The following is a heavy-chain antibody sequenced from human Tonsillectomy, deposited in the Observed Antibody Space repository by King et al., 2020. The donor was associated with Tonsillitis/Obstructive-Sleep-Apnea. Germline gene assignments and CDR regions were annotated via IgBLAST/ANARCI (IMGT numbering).Heavy chain of an antibody. CDR1: GFTFSSYW. D-gene: IGHD1-1*01. V-gene: IGHV3-74*01. CDR3: ARESGYPYYYYGMDV. CDR2: INSDGSST. Sequence: VQLVESGGGLVQPGGSLRLSCAASGFTFSSYWMHWVRHAPGKGLVWVSRINSDGSSTSYADSVKGRFTISRDNAKNTLYLQMNSLRAEVTAVYYCARESGYPYYYYGMDVWGQGTTVTVSS. J-gene: IGHJ6*02.